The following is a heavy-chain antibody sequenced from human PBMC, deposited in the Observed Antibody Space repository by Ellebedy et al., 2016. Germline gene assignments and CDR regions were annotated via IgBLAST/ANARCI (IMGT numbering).Heavy chain of an antibody. Sequence: GESLKISXAASGFTFSSYAMSWVRQAPGKGLEWVSAISGSGGSTYYADSVKGRFTISRDNSKNTLYLQMNSLRAEDTAVYYCAKDRSSSWKPNWFDPWGQGTLVTVSS. V-gene: IGHV3-23*01. CDR2: ISGSGGST. D-gene: IGHD6-6*01. CDR3: AKDRSSSWKPNWFDP. CDR1: GFTFSSYA. J-gene: IGHJ5*02.